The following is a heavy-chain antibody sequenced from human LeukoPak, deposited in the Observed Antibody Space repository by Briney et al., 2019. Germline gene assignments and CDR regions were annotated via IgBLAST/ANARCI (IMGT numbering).Heavy chain of an antibody. D-gene: IGHD1-26*01. CDR2: ITSSSSYI. CDR3: ARDPYSGNYGPYYYYTDV. Sequence: GSLRLSCAASGFTFSSYNMNWVRQAPGKGPEWVSSITSSSSYIYYADSVKGRFTISRDNAKNSLYLQMDSLRVEDTAVYYCARDPYSGNYGPYYYYTDVWGKGTTVTISS. J-gene: IGHJ6*03. CDR1: GFTFSSYN. V-gene: IGHV3-21*06.